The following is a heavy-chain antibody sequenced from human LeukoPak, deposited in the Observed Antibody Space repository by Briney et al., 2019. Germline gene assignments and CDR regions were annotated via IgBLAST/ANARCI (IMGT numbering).Heavy chain of an antibody. CDR1: GFTFSTYG. D-gene: IGHD3-22*01. CDR2: ISGGSSTVYYV. J-gene: IGHJ3*02. V-gene: IGHV3-48*04. Sequence: GGSLRLSCAASGFTFSTYGMNWVRQAPGKGLEWVSYISGGSSTVYYVYYADSVKGRFTISRDNAKNSLYLQMNSLRAEDTAVYFCERVLRDYDSRAYDAFDIWGQGTMVTVPS. CDR3: ERVLRDYDSRAYDAFDI.